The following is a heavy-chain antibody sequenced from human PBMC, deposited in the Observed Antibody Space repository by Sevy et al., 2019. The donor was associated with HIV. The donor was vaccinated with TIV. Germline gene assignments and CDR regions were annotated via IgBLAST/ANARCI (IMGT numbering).Heavy chain of an antibody. Sequence: GGSLRLSCAASGFTVSSNYMSWVRQAPGRGLEWVSAISGSGDSTYYADSVKGRFTISRDNSKNTLYLQMNSLRAEDTAIYYCAKGYCSGGICYHFDYWGQGTLVTVSS. J-gene: IGHJ4*02. D-gene: IGHD2-15*01. CDR1: GFTVSSNY. V-gene: IGHV3-23*01. CDR3: AKGYCSGGICYHFDY. CDR2: ISGSGDST.